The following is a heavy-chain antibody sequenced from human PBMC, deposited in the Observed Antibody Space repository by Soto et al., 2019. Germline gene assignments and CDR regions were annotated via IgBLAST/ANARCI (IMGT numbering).Heavy chain of an antibody. V-gene: IGHV1-46*02. D-gene: IGHD6-19*01. CDR2: INPSGGST. J-gene: IGHJ4*02. Sequence: ASVKVSCKASGYTFYNYYIHWVRQAPGQGLEWMGIINPSGGSTSYSQKFQGRVTMTRDTSTSTVYMELSSLRSEDTAVYYCARDSWSSGWRRSYFDYWGQGTLVTVSS. CDR1: GYTFYNYY. CDR3: ARDSWSSGWRRSYFDY.